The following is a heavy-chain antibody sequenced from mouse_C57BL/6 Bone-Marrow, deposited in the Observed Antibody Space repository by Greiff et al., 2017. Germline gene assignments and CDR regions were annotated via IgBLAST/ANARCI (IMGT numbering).Heavy chain of an antibody. V-gene: IGHV1-64*01. CDR3: ARSSSTVVATNWYFDV. CDR2: IHPNSGST. D-gene: IGHD1-1*01. J-gene: IGHJ1*03. Sequence: QVQLKQPGAELVKPGASVTLSCKASGYTFTSYWMHWVQQRPGQGLEWIGMIHPNSGSTNYNEKFKSKATLTVDKSSSTAYMQLSSLTSEDSAVYYCARSSSTVVATNWYFDVWGTEATKAISS. CDR1: GYTFTSYW.